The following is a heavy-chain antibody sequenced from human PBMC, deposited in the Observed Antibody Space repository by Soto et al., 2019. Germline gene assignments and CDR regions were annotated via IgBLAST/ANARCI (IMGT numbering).Heavy chain of an antibody. V-gene: IGHV1-69*12. Sequence: QVQRVQSGAEVKKPGSSVRVSCKTSGGTFRTSAISWVRQAPGQGLEWMGGIMPVFPTPDYAQKFQGRVTITADESTSTAYMELSSLRSEDTAVYYCARDKDRQQLGGNYYYIMDVWGQGTTVTVSS. J-gene: IGHJ6*02. CDR1: GGTFRTSA. CDR2: IMPVFPTP. CDR3: ARDKDRQQLGGNYYYIMDV. D-gene: IGHD3-3*02.